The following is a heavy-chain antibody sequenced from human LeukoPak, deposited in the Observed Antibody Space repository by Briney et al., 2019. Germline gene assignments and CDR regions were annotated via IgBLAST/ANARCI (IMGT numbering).Heavy chain of an antibody. Sequence: GGSLRLSCAASGFTFSTSGMSWVRQAPGKGLEWVSTVTGSGGSTYYADSVKGRFTISRDNSKNTLYLQMNSLRAEDTAVYYCARPPGIFGVVTVDYWGQGTLVTVSS. V-gene: IGHV3-23*01. CDR3: ARPPGIFGVVTVDY. D-gene: IGHD3-3*01. J-gene: IGHJ4*02. CDR1: GFTFSTSG. CDR2: VTGSGGST.